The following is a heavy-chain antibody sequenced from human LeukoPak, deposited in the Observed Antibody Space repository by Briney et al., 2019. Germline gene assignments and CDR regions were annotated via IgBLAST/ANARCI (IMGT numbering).Heavy chain of an antibody. J-gene: IGHJ6*03. CDR1: GYTLTELS. D-gene: IGHD2-2*02. V-gene: IGHV1-24*01. CDR3: ATDHGYCSSTSCYNNYYYYMDV. Sequence: EASVKVSCKVSGYTLTELSMHWVRQAPGKGLEWMGGFDPEDGETIYAQKFQGRVTMTEDTSTDTAYMELSSLRSEDTAVYYCATDHGYCSSTSCYNNYYYYMDVWGKGTTVTVSS. CDR2: FDPEDGET.